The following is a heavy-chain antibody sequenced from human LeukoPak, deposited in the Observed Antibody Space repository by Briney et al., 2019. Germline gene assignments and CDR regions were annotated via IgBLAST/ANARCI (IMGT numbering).Heavy chain of an antibody. Sequence: PSQTLSLTCTVSGGSISSGGYYWSWIRQPPGKGLEWIGYIYHSGSTNYNPSLKSRVTISVDTSKNQFSLKLSSVTAADTAVYYCAGGSSARGFDPWGQGTLVTVSS. J-gene: IGHJ5*02. CDR1: GGSISSGGYY. V-gene: IGHV4-30-2*02. CDR3: AGGSSARGFDP. CDR2: IYHSGST. D-gene: IGHD6-25*01.